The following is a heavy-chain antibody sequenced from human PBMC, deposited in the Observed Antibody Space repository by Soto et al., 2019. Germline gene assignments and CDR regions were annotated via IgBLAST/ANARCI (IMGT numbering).Heavy chain of an antibody. CDR3: ARGRAYCGGDCSGMDV. J-gene: IGHJ6*02. CDR1: GFTFSSYG. D-gene: IGHD2-21*02. CDR2: IWYDGSHK. Sequence: QVQLVESGGGVVQPGRSLRLSCAASGFTFSSYGMHWVRQAPGKGLEWVAVIWYDGSHKYYADCVKGRFTISRDNSRTLLYLEMNSLRGEDTAIYYCARGRAYCGGDCSGMDVWGQGTTVTVSS. V-gene: IGHV3-33*01.